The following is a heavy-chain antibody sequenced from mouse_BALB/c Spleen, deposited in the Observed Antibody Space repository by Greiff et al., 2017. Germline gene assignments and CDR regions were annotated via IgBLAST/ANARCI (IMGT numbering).Heavy chain of an antibody. CDR3: ARRVYYRYDGGYYYAMDY. V-gene: IGHV3-6*02. J-gene: IGHJ4*01. D-gene: IGHD2-14*01. Sequence: EVQRVESGPGLVKPSQSLSLTCSVTGYSITSGYYWNWIRQFPGNKLEWMGYISYDGSNNYNPSLKNRISITRDTSKNQFFLKLNSVTTEDTATYYCARRVYYRYDGGYYYAMDYWGQGTSVTVSS. CDR2: ISYDGSN. CDR1: GYSITSGYY.